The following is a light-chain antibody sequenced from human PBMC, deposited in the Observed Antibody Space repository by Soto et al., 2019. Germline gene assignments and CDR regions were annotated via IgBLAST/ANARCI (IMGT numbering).Light chain of an antibody. V-gene: IGKV1-33*01. CDR3: QQYDNFPT. Sequence: DIQMTQSPSSLSASVGDRVTITSQWSQDISIYLNWYPQXPGKAPKIVIYDTSNFDTGAPSRFSGSGSGTHFTFTISSLQPEDIATYYCQQYDNFPTFGQGTRLEIK. CDR1: QDISIY. CDR2: DTS. J-gene: IGKJ5*01.